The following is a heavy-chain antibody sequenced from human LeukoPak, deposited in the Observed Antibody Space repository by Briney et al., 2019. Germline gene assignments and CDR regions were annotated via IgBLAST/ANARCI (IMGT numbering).Heavy chain of an antibody. J-gene: IGHJ3*02. V-gene: IGHV1-2*02. Sequence: ASVKVSCKASGYTFTGYYMHWVRQAPGQGLEWMGWINPNSGGTNYAQKFQGRVTMTRDTSISTAYMELSRLRSDDTAVYYCARDIDYYGSGSSTHDAFDIWGQGTMVTVSS. CDR1: GYTFTGYY. CDR3: ARDIDYYGSGSSTHDAFDI. CDR2: INPNSGGT. D-gene: IGHD3-10*01.